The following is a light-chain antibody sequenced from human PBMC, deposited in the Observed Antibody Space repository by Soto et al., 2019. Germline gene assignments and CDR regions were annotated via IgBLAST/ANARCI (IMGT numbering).Light chain of an antibody. CDR3: QQYNSYSPGPT. CDR1: QSISSW. J-gene: IGKJ2*01. Sequence: DIQRTQAPSTLSASVGDRVTITCRASQSISSWLAWYQQKPGKAPKLLIYKASSLESGVPSRFSGSGSGTEFTLTISSLQPDDFATYYGQQYNSYSPGPTFGQRTKLEIK. V-gene: IGKV1-5*03. CDR2: KAS.